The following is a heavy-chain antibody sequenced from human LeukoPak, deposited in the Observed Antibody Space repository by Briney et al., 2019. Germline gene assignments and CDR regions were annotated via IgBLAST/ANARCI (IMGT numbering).Heavy chain of an antibody. D-gene: IGHD6-19*01. V-gene: IGHV3-20*04. CDR2: INWNGGST. CDR1: GFTFDDYG. CDR3: ARRYSSGWYRYYYYMDV. Sequence: GGSLRLSCAASGFTFDDYGMSWVRQAPGKGLEWVSGINWNGGSTGYADSVKGRFTISRDNAKNSLYLQMNSLRAEDTAVYYCARRYSSGWYRYYYYMDVWGKGTTVTVSS. J-gene: IGHJ6*03.